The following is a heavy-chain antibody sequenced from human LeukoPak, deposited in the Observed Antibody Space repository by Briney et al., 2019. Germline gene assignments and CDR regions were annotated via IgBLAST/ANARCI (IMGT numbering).Heavy chain of an antibody. D-gene: IGHD6-6*01. CDR3: ARDVGGYSSSSYFDY. J-gene: IGHJ4*02. CDR2: IKPNSGGT. Sequence: GASVKVSCTASGYTFTGYYIHWVRQAPGQGLEWMGWIKPNSGGTNYAQKFQGWVTMTRDTSISTAYMELNRLRSDDTAVYYCARDVGGYSSSSYFDYWGQGTLVTVSS. CDR1: GYTFTGYY. V-gene: IGHV1-2*04.